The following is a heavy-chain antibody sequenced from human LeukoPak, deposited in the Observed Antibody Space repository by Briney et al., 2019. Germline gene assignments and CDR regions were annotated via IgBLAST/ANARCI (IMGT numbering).Heavy chain of an antibody. CDR2: IYTSGST. CDR1: GGSISSYY. D-gene: IGHD6-13*01. V-gene: IGHV4-4*07. Sequence: PSETLSLTCTVSGGSISSYYWSWIRQPAGKGLEGIGRIYTSGSTNYNPSLKSRVTMSVDTSKSQFSLKLSSVTAADTAVYYCARDSSSSWYGNWFDPWGQGTLVTVSS. J-gene: IGHJ5*02. CDR3: ARDSSSSWYGNWFDP.